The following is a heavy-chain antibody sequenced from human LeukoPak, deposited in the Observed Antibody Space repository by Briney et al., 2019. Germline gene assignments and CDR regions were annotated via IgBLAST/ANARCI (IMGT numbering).Heavy chain of an antibody. D-gene: IGHD3-22*01. V-gene: IGHV3-23*01. Sequence: GGSLRLSCAASGFTFSNYAMSWVRQAPGKGLEWVSAISGSASSTYHADSVKGRFTISRDNSKNTLYLQMNSLRGEDTAVYYCARASYDSSGYYYADWFDPWGQGTLVTVSS. CDR1: GFTFSNYA. CDR3: ARASYDSSGYYYADWFDP. J-gene: IGHJ5*02. CDR2: ISGSASST.